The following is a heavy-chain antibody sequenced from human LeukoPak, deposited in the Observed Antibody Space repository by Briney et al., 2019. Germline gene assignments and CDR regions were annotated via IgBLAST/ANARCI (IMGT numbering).Heavy chain of an antibody. CDR1: GVSIVRHY. J-gene: IGHJ4*02. V-gene: IGHV4-59*11. CDR3: ARDGEGDEGWDY. Sequence: SETLSLTCTVSGVSIVRHYWIWIRQPPGKGLEWIGHISYSGSTNYNPSLKSRVTISVDTSKNQVSLRLSSVAAADTGVYYCARDGEGDEGWDYWGQGTLVTVSS. D-gene: IGHD7-27*01. CDR2: ISYSGST.